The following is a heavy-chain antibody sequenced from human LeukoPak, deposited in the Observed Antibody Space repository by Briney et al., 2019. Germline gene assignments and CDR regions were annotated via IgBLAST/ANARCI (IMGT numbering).Heavy chain of an antibody. J-gene: IGHJ4*02. Sequence: SETLSLTCTVSGGSISSSGYYWGWIRQPPGKGLEWIGSVDYTGITSHSPSLKSRVTISVDTSKNQFSLKVSSVSAADTGVYYCARRRVDGYNYAFDYWGQGTLVTVSS. D-gene: IGHD5-12*01. CDR1: GGSISSSGYY. CDR3: ARRRVDGYNYAFDY. V-gene: IGHV4-39*01. CDR2: VDYTGIT.